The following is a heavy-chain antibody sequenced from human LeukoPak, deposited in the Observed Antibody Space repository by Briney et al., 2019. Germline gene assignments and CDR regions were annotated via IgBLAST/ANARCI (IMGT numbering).Heavy chain of an antibody. CDR1: GITFRNYA. Sequence: GGSLRLSCVASGITFRNYAVAWVRQAPGKGLEWVSSITGSGDTRRYADSVKGRFTISRDNSVDTLYLQMNSLSAEDTAIYYCGKDPNGDYVGAFDFWGRGTMVTVSS. D-gene: IGHD4-17*01. CDR2: ITGSGDTR. V-gene: IGHV3-23*01. J-gene: IGHJ3*01. CDR3: GKDPNGDYVGAFDF.